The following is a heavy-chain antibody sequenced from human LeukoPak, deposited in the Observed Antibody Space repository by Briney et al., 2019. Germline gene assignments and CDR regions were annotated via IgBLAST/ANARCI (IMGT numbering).Heavy chain of an antibody. CDR3: ARAILSGYPDS. D-gene: IGHD3-3*01. CDR1: GGSVSTYY. V-gene: IGHV4-59*02. CDR2: IYYSGST. J-gene: IGHJ4*02. Sequence: SETLSLTCSVSGGSVSTYYWTWIRQPPGKGLEWIGYIYYSGSTNYNPSLKSRVTISLDTSKNQFSLKLSSVTAADTAVYYCARAILSGYPDSWGQGTLVIVFS.